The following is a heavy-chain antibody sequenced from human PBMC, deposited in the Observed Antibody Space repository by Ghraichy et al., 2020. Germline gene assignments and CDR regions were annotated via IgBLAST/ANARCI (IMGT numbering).Heavy chain of an antibody. CDR2: IYYSGST. CDR3: ARGKNYGDSYWYFDL. CDR1: GGSISSGGYY. J-gene: IGHJ2*01. Sequence: SETLSLTCTVSGGSISSGGYYWSWIRQHPGKGLEWIGYIYYSGSTYYNPSLKSRVTISVDTSKNQFSLKLSSVTAADTAVYYCARGKNYGDSYWYFDLWGLGTLVTVSS. D-gene: IGHD4-17*01. V-gene: IGHV4-31*03.